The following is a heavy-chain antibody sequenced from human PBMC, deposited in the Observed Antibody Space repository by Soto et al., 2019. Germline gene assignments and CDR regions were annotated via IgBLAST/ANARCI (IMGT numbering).Heavy chain of an antibody. CDR2: ISSNGGST. D-gene: IGHD3-3*01. J-gene: IGHJ6*02. Sequence: GGSLRLSCAASGFTFSSYAMHWVRQAPGKGLEYVSAISSNGGSTYYADSVKGRFTISRDNSKNTLYLQMGSLRAEDMAVYYCARGLRSVGPFVYGMDVWGQGTTVTVSS. CDR1: GFTFSSYA. V-gene: IGHV3-64*02. CDR3: ARGLRSVGPFVYGMDV.